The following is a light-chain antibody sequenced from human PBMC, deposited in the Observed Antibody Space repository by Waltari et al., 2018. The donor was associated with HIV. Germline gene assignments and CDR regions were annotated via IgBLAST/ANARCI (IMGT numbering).Light chain of an antibody. Sequence: VGMIYSHPSPPVVFRQPASGSRRFMQSLVSRDGNTYLIWFQQRPGQSPRRLIYKVSKRDSGVPDRFSGRGSGADFTLNISRVEAEDVGIYYCMPSLYVPYTFGQGTKLEIK. J-gene: IGKJ2*01. CDR3: MPSLYVPYT. CDR1: QSLVSRDGNTY. CDR2: KVS. V-gene: IGKV2-30*01.